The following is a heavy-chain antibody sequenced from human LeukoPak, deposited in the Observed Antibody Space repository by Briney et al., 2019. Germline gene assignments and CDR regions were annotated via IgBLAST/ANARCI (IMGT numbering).Heavy chain of an antibody. D-gene: IGHD1-26*01. CDR3: ASWDAPGFDY. CDR2: INPKNGGR. J-gene: IGHJ4*02. V-gene: IGHV1-2*02. CDR1: GYTFTGYY. Sequence: ASVKVSCEASGYTFTGYYMHWVRQAPGQGLEWMGWINPKNGGRSYAQKFQARVTMTTDTSTNTAYMELSSLRFDDTAVYYCASWDAPGFDYWGQGTLVTVSS.